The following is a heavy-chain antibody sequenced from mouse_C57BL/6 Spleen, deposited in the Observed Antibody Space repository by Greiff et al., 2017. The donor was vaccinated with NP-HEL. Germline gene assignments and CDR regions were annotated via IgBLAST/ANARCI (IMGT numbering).Heavy chain of an antibody. D-gene: IGHD2-1*01. Sequence: VQLQQSGAELVRPGSSVKLSCKASGYTFTSYWMHWVKQRPIQGLEWIGNIDPSDSETHYNQKFKDKATLTVDKSSSTAYMQLSSLTSEDSAVYYCARSEYGNSFAYWGQGTLVTVSA. J-gene: IGHJ3*01. CDR3: ARSEYGNSFAY. V-gene: IGHV1-52*01. CDR1: GYTFTSYW. CDR2: IDPSDSET.